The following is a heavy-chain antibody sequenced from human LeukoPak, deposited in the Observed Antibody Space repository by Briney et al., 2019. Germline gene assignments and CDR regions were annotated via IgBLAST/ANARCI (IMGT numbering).Heavy chain of an antibody. CDR3: ASPMAWAHNRRDSDY. CDR2: IYYSGST. D-gene: IGHD5-24*01. J-gene: IGHJ4*02. V-gene: IGHV4-39*07. CDR1: GGSISSSNYY. Sequence: SETLSLTCTVSGGSISSSNYYWGWIRQPPGKGLEWIGSIYYSGSTDYNPSLKSRVTISVDTSKNQFSLKLRSVTAADTAVYYCASPMAWAHNRRDSDYWGLGTLVTVSS.